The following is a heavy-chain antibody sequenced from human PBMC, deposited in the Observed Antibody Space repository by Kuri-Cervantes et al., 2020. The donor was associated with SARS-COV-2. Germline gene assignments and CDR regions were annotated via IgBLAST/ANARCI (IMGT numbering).Heavy chain of an antibody. Sequence: GESLKISCAASGFTFSSYAMSWVRQAPGKGLEWVSCIKGGSGTTYYAASVKGRFTVSRDNAKNTLYLLMSSLRVEDTAMYYCARDLGVAPDFWGQRTQVTVSS. J-gene: IGHJ4*02. D-gene: IGHD3-16*01. V-gene: IGHV3-23*01. CDR3: ARDLGVAPDF. CDR1: GFTFSSYA. CDR2: IKGGSGTT.